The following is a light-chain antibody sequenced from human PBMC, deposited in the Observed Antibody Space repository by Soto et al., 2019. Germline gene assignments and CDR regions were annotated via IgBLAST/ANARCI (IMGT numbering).Light chain of an antibody. V-gene: IGKV3-15*01. J-gene: IGKJ1*01. CDR2: GAS. CDR1: QSVSTN. Sequence: EIEMTQSPATLPVSPGERATLSCRASQSVSTNLAWYQQKPGQAPRLLIYGASTRAPGFPARFTGSGSGTQFTLTIKSLQPDDFATYYCQQYNSYPWTFGQGTKVEVK. CDR3: QQYNSYPWT.